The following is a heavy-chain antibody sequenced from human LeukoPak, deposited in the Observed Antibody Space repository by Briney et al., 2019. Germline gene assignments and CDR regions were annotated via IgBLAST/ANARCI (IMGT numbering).Heavy chain of an antibody. CDR3: AREAVYSGSYFFDY. Sequence: ASVKVSCKASGGTFSSYAISWVRQAPGQGLEWMGRIIPILGIANYAQKFQGRVTITADKSTSTAYMELSRLRSEDTAVYYCAREAVYSGSYFFDYWGQGTLVTVSS. V-gene: IGHV1-69*04. D-gene: IGHD1-26*01. CDR2: IIPILGIA. CDR1: GGTFSSYA. J-gene: IGHJ4*02.